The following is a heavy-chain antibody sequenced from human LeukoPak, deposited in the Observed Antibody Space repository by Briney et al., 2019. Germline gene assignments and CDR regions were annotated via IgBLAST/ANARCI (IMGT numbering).Heavy chain of an antibody. CDR3: ASQSGYYSAFDI. CDR1: GGSISSYY. V-gene: IGHV4-59*08. CDR2: IYYSGST. D-gene: IGHD3-22*01. Sequence: SETLSLTCTVSGGSISSYYWSWLRQPPGKGLEWIGYIYYSGSTNYNPSLKSRVTISVDTSKNQFSLKLSSVTAADTAVYYCASQSGYYSAFDIWGQGTMVTVSS. J-gene: IGHJ3*02.